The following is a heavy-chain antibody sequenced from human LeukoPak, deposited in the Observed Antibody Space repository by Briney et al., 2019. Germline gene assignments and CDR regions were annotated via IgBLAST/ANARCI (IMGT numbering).Heavy chain of an antibody. CDR3: AKVAIPAATRGAWFDP. CDR2: ISYDGSNK. CDR1: GFSFRSYG. J-gene: IGHJ5*02. V-gene: IGHV3-30*18. D-gene: IGHD6-13*01. Sequence: AGGSLRLSCAASGFSFRSYGMHWVRQAPGKGLEWVAVISYDGSNKYYADSVKGRFTISRDNSKNTLYMQMNSLRAEDTAIYYCAKVAIPAATRGAWFDPWGQGTLVIVSS.